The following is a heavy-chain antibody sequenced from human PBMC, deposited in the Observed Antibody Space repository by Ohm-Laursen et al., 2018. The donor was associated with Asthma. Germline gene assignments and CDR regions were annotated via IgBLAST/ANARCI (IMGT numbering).Heavy chain of an antibody. D-gene: IGHD3-22*01. J-gene: IGHJ3*02. CDR2: ISSSSSYI. CDR3: ARDYCYYDSSGYRHDAFDI. CDR1: GYTFSRYS. V-gene: IGHV3-21*01. Sequence: SLRLSCAASGYTFSRYSIHWVRQIPGKGLEWVSSISSSSSYIYYADSVKGRFAISRDNAKNSLYLQMNSLRAEDTAVYYCARDYCYYDSSGYRHDAFDIWGQGTMVTVSS.